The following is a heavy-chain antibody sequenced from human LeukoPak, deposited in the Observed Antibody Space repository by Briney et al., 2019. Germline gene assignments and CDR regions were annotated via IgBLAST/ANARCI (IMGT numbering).Heavy chain of an antibody. CDR3: ARGVAVRFLESAEYYYYMDV. CDR1: GFTFSSYS. Sequence: PGGSLRLSCAASGFTFSSYSMNWVRQAPGKGLEWVSYISSSSSTIYYADSVKGRFTISRDNAKNSLYLQMNSLRAEDTAVYYCARGVAVRFLESAEYYYYMDVWGKGTTVTVSS. V-gene: IGHV3-48*01. CDR2: ISSSSSTI. D-gene: IGHD3-3*01. J-gene: IGHJ6*03.